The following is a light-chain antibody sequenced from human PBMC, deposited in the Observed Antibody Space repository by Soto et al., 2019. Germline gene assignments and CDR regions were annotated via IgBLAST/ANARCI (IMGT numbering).Light chain of an antibody. J-gene: IGLJ1*01. V-gene: IGLV2-8*01. Sequence: QSALTQPPSASGSPGQSVTISCTGTSSDVGDYNYVSWYQQHPGKAPKLMIYEVSKRPSGVPDRFSGSKSGNTASLTVSGLQAEDEADYYCSSYAGSNNFGVFGTGTKV. CDR1: SSDVGDYNY. CDR2: EVS. CDR3: SSYAGSNNFGV.